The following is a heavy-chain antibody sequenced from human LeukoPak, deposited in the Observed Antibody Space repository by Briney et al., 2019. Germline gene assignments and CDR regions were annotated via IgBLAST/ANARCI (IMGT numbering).Heavy chain of an antibody. D-gene: IGHD6-13*01. V-gene: IGHV1-2*02. Sequence: ASVKVPCKASGYTFTGYYMHWVRQAPGEGLEGMGWINPNSGGTNFAQNFQGSATMTRDTSISTAYMELSRVRSDDTAVYYCARGKGGYYSSSWVFDYWGQGTLVTVSS. CDR2: INPNSGGT. CDR3: ARGKGGYYSSSWVFDY. CDR1: GYTFTGYY. J-gene: IGHJ4*02.